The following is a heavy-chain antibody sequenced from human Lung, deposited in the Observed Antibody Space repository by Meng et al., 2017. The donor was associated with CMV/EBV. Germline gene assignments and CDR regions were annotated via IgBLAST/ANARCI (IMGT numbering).Heavy chain of an antibody. CDR2: INPNSGGT. CDR3: ARDRFRTVRGLFSY. CDR1: GHSFTDYY. V-gene: IGHV1-2*02. D-gene: IGHD3-10*01. Sequence: ASVXVSXXASGHSFTDYYIHWVRQAPGQGLEWMGWINPNSGGTNYAENFQGRVTMTRDTSTSTASMELNRLRSEDTAVYYCARDRFRTVRGLFSYWGQGTLVTVSS. J-gene: IGHJ4*02.